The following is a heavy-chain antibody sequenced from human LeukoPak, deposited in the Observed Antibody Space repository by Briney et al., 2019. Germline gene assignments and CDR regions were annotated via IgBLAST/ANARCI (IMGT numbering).Heavy chain of an antibody. CDR1: GGSINFYY. CDR2: IYSTGST. D-gene: IGHD1-26*01. J-gene: IGHJ4*02. CDR3: ARLGVGRFFDY. Sequence: KPSETLSLTCTVSGGSINFYYWSWIRQPAGKGLEWIGRIYSTGSTNYSPSLKSRVTMSVDKSKNQFSLKVRSVTAADTAVYYCARLGVGRFFDYWGQGTLVTVSS. V-gene: IGHV4-4*07.